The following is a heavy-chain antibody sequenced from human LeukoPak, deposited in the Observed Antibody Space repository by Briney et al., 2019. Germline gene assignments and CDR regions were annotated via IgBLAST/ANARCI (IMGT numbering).Heavy chain of an antibody. CDR1: GFTFSSYS. V-gene: IGHV3-21*01. CDR3: ARDLKYYDSSGFDY. D-gene: IGHD3-22*01. Sequence: PGGSLRLSCATSGFTFSSYSMNWVRQAPGKGLEWVSCISNSRSNKYYTDSVKGRFTISRDNAKNTLYLQMNSLRAEDTAVYYCARDLKYYDSSGFDYWGEGALVTVSS. CDR2: ISNSRSNK. J-gene: IGHJ4*02.